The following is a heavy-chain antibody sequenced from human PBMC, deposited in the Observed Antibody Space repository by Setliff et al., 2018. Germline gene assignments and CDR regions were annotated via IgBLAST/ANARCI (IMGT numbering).Heavy chain of an antibody. CDR3: AREVNIQNIVVVPAATFDP. Sequence: SETLSLTCTVSDGSISSHYWSWIRQPPGKGLEWIGSIYYSGSTNYNPSLKSRVTISVDTSKNQFSLKLSSVTAADTAVYYCAREVNIQNIVVVPAATFDPWGQGTLVTVSS. J-gene: IGHJ5*02. CDR2: IYYSGST. V-gene: IGHV4-59*11. D-gene: IGHD2-2*01. CDR1: DGSISSHY.